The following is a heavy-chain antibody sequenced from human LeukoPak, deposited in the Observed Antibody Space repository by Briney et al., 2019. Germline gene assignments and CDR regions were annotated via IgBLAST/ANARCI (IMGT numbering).Heavy chain of an antibody. CDR1: GYTFTGYY. V-gene: IGHV3-48*04. CDR3: IVGIDY. CDR2: ISSTSSTI. D-gene: IGHD1-26*01. Sequence: ASVKVSCKASGYTFTGYYMHWVRQAPGQGLEWVSYISSTSSTIYYADSVKGRFTISRDNAKNTLYLQMNSLRAEDTAVYYCIVGIDYWGQGTLVTVSS. J-gene: IGHJ4*02.